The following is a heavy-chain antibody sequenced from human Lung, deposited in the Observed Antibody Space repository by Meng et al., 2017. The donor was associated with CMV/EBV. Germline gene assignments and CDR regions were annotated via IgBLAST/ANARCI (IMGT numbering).Heavy chain of an antibody. CDR3: ARVVTALWGYYFDY. CDR2: SYHSGST. V-gene: IGHV4-4*03. CDR1: GGSISSSNW. J-gene: IGHJ4*02. D-gene: IGHD2-21*02. Sequence: QVLLCEAAPVLGSPPGTLSLTCGVSGGSISSSNWWGGVRQPPGKGMEWIGESYHSGSTNYNPSLKSRVTISVDKSKNQFSLKLSSVTAADTAVYYCARVVTALWGYYFDYWGQGTLVTVSS.